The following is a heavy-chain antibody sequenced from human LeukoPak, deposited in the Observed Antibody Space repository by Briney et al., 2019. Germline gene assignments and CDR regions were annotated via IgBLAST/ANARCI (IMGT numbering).Heavy chain of an antibody. J-gene: IGHJ4*02. CDR3: ARVRVSSWYAHDY. V-gene: IGHV3-7*01. CDR1: GFTFSSYR. CDR2: IKQDGSEK. Sequence: AGGSLRLSCAASGFTFSSYRMSWVRQAPGKGLEWVANIKQDGSEKYYVDSVKGRFTISRDNAKNSLYLQMNSLRAEDTAVYYCARVRVSSWYAHDYWGQGTLVTVSS. D-gene: IGHD6-13*01.